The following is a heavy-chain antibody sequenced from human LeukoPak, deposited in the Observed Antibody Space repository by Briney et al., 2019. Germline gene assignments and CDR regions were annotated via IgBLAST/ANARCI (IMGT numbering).Heavy chain of an antibody. V-gene: IGHV3-21*01. Sequence: GGSLRLSCAASGFTFDDYGISWVRQVPGRGLEWVSSISSSSSYIYYADSVKGRFTISRDNAKNSLYLQMNSLRAEDTAVYYCARDLDDARRFDYWGQGTLVTVSS. J-gene: IGHJ4*02. D-gene: IGHD2-8*01. CDR2: ISSSSSYI. CDR3: ARDLDDARRFDY. CDR1: GFTFDDYG.